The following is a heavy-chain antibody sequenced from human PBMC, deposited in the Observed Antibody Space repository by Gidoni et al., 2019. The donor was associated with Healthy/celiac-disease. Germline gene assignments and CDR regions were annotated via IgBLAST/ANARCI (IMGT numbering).Heavy chain of an antibody. CDR1: GGSISSCSYY. CDR2: IYYSGST. D-gene: IGHD1-1*01. V-gene: IGHV4-39*07. Sequence: QLQLQESGPGLVKPSETLSLTCTVPGGSISSCSYYLGWIRQPPGKGLEWIGSIYYSGSTSYNPSLKSRVTISVDTSKNQFSLKLSSVTAADTAVYYCARDSSTTGTTGGHNWFDPWGQGTLVTVSS. J-gene: IGHJ5*02. CDR3: ARDSSTTGTTGGHNWFDP.